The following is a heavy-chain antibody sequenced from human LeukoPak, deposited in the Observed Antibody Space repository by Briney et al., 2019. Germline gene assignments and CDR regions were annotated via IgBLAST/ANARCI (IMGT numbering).Heavy chain of an antibody. CDR1: VPTFTSYA. V-gene: IGHV1-69*05. CDR3: AGFFYDSSGAAFDL. J-gene: IGHJ3*01. Sequence: GASVKVSCKATVPTFTSYAINWVRQAPGQGLAWMGRFIPIFGSPTYAQQFQGRVTFTTDESTYTAYMELSNLRSDDTAVFYCAGFFYDSSGAAFDLWGQGTMVTVSS. D-gene: IGHD3-22*01. CDR2: FIPIFGSP.